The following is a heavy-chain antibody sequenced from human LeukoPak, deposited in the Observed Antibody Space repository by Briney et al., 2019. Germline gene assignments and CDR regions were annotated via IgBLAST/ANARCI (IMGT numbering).Heavy chain of an antibody. V-gene: IGHV4-59*12. Sequence: SETLSLTCTVSGGSINTYYWSWIRQPPGKGLDWIAYIHYSGSTNYNPSLKSRVTISIDTSKNQFSLKLNSVTAADTAVYYCARDTRGDKLTGIHGFDIRGQGTMVTVSS. J-gene: IGHJ3*02. CDR1: GGSINTYY. CDR3: ARDTRGDKLTGIHGFDI. D-gene: IGHD3-9*01. CDR2: IHYSGST.